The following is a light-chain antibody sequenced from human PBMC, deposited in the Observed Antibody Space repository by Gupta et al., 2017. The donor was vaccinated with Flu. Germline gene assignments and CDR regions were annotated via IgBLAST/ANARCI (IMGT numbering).Light chain of an antibody. CDR1: QSVSSN. V-gene: IGKV3-15*01. Sequence: ELVMTQSPATLSVSPGERATLSCRASQSVSSNLAWYQQKPGQAPRLLIYGASTRATGIPAGFSGSGSGTEFTLTISSLQYEDFAVYYCQQYNNWPRTFGQGTKVEIK. CDR2: GAS. CDR3: QQYNNWPRT. J-gene: IGKJ1*01.